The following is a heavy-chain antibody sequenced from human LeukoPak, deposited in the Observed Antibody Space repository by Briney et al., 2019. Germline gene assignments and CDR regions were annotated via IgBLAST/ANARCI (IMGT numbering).Heavy chain of an antibody. CDR2: IYYSGST. CDR1: GGSISSYY. J-gene: IGHJ4*02. D-gene: IGHD5-18*01. V-gene: IGHV4-59*01. Sequence: PSETLSLTCTVSGGSISSYYWSWIRQPPGKGLEWIGYIYYSGSTNYNPSLKSRVTISVDTSKNQFSLKLSSVTAADTAVYYCASRPYSYGLDSDYWGQGTLVTVSS. CDR3: ASRPYSYGLDSDY.